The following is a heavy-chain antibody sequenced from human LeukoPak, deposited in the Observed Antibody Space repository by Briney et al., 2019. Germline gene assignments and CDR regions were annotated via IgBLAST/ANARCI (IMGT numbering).Heavy chain of an antibody. V-gene: IGHV3-23*01. CDR1: GFTFSSDD. J-gene: IGHJ4*02. Sequence: PGGSLRLSCSASGFTFSSDDMSWVRQAPGKGLEWVSAIGGSGASTYYADSVKGRFTISRDNSKNTLYLQMNSLRAEDTAVYYCAKKRTAVTGTFYFDYWGQGTLVTVSS. CDR2: IGGSGAST. D-gene: IGHD6-19*01. CDR3: AKKRTAVTGTFYFDY.